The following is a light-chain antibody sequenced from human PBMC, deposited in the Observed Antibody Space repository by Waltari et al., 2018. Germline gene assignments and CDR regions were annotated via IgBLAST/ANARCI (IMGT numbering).Light chain of an antibody. V-gene: IGLV2-14*01. Sequence: QSALTQPASVSGSPGQSITISCSRPSSHVGSSTSVFWYQQHPGKAPKLMIYEVSNRPSGLSNRFSGSKSGNTASLTISGLQAEDEADYYCSSYTTSSTVVFGGGTKLTVL. CDR1: SSHVGSSTS. CDR2: EVS. J-gene: IGLJ3*02. CDR3: SSYTTSSTVV.